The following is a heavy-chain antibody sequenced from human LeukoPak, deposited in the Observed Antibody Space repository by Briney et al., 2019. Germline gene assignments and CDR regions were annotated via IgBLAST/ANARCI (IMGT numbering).Heavy chain of an antibody. D-gene: IGHD2-2*01. J-gene: IGHJ4*02. Sequence: GASVKVSCKASGGTFSSYAISWVRQAPGQGLEWMGRIIPILGIANYAQKFQGRVTITADKSTSTAYMELSSLRSEDTAVYYCARESSIVVVPAAMREYDYWGQGTLVTVSS. CDR1: GGTFSSYA. CDR2: IIPILGIA. CDR3: ARESSIVVVPAAMREYDY. V-gene: IGHV1-69*04.